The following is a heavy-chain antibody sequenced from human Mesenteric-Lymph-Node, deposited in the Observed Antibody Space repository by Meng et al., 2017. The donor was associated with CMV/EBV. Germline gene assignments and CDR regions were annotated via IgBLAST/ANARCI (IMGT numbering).Heavy chain of an antibody. D-gene: IGHD3-3*01. CDR2: INSDGSST. CDR3: AREYDFWSGADPLVFDY. V-gene: IGHV3-74*01. J-gene: IGHJ4*02. Sequence: SGFTFSSYWMHWVRQAPGKGLVWVSRINSDGSSTSYADSVKGRFTISRDNAKNTLYLQMNSLRAEDTAVYYCAREYDFWSGADPLVFDYWGQGTLVTVSS. CDR1: GFTFSSYW.